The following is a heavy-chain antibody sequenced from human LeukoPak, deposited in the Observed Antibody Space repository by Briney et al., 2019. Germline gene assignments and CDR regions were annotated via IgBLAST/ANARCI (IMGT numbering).Heavy chain of an antibody. CDR1: GDSVSSSSAA. CDR2: TYYRSKWYN. CDR3: ARGGYYDNSGFAAFDI. J-gene: IGHJ3*02. Sequence: SQTLSLTFAISGDSVSSSSAAWNWVRQSPSRGLEWLGRTYYRSKWYNAYAVSLKSRITINPDTSKNQFSLQMNSVTPEDTAVYYCARGGYYDNSGFAAFDIWGQGTMVTVSS. D-gene: IGHD3-22*01. V-gene: IGHV6-1*01.